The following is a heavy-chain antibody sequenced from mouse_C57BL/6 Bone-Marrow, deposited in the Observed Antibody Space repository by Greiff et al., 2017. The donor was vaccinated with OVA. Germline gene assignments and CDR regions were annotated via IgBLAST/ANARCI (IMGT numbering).Heavy chain of an antibody. CDR1: GYTFTSYW. J-gene: IGHJ4*01. CDR3: ARGDTTVTFNAMDY. D-gene: IGHD1-1*01. V-gene: IGHV1-50*01. Sequence: QVQLQQPGAELVKPGASVKLSCKASGYTFTSYWMQWVKQRPGQGLEWIGEIDPSDSYTNYNQKFKGKATLTVDTSSSTAYMQLSSLTSEDSAVYYCARGDTTVTFNAMDYWGQGTSVTVSS. CDR2: IDPSDSYT.